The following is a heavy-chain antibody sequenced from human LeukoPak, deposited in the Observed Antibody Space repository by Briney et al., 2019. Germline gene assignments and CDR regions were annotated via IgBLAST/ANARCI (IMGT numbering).Heavy chain of an antibody. V-gene: IGHV4-39*07. CDR2: IYYSGST. D-gene: IGHD5-18*01. CDR3: ARGDTAMGQITFDY. CDR1: GGSISSSSYY. Sequence: PSETLSLTCTVSGGSISSSSYYWGWIRQPPGKGLEWIGSIYYSGSTYYNPSLKSRVTISVDTSKNQFSLKLSSVTAADTAVYYCARGDTAMGQITFDYWGQGTLVTVSS. J-gene: IGHJ4*02.